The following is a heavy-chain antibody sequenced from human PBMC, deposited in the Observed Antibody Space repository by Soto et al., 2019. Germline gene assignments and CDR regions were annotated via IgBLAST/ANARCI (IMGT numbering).Heavy chain of an antibody. CDR1: GFSLSTSGVG. D-gene: IGHD3-10*01. CDR2: IYWDDDK. CDR3: APSGSDLYYFDY. V-gene: IGHV2-5*02. Sequence: QITLKESGPTLVKPTQTLTMTCTFSGFSLSTSGVGVGWIRQPPGKALEWLALIYWDDDKRYSPSLKRRLTITKDTSKNQVVLTMTNMDPVDTATYYCAPSGSDLYYFDYWGQGSLVTVSS. J-gene: IGHJ4*02.